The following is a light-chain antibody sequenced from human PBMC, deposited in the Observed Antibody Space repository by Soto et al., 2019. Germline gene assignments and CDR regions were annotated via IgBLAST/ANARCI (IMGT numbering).Light chain of an antibody. CDR2: EAS. J-gene: IGKJ1*01. CDR3: LQYSTYPWT. CDR1: QDISNY. V-gene: IGKV1-17*01. Sequence: DIQMTQSPSSLSASVGDRATITCQASQDISNYLNWYQQKPAKAPERLIYEASNLQSGVPSRFSGSGSGTEFTLTISSLQAEDFATYFCLQYSTYPWTFGQGTKVEIK.